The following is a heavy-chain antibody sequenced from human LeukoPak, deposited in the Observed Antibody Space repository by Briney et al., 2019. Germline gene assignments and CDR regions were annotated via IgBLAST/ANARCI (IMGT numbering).Heavy chain of an antibody. Sequence: GGSLRLSCAASGFTFSSYGMHWVRQAPGKGLEWVAVISYDGSNKYYADSVKGRFTISRDNSKNMLYLQMNSLRAEDTAVYYCAKERYSGYDFDDPWGQGTLVTVSS. CDR3: AKERYSGYDFDDP. V-gene: IGHV3-30*18. D-gene: IGHD5-12*01. J-gene: IGHJ5*02. CDR1: GFTFSSYG. CDR2: ISYDGSNK.